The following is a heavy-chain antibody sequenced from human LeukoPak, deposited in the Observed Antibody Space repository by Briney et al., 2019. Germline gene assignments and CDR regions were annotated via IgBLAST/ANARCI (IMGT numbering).Heavy chain of an antibody. V-gene: IGHV4-4*02. Sequence: SETLSLTCAVSGGSISSSNWWSWVRQPPGKGLEWIGEIYHSGSTNYNPYLKSRVTISVDKSKNQFSLKLSSVTAADTAVYYCARGEEYGSGTVHFDYWGQGTLVTVSS. J-gene: IGHJ4*02. D-gene: IGHD3-10*01. CDR3: ARGEEYGSGTVHFDY. CDR1: GGSISSSNW. CDR2: IYHSGST.